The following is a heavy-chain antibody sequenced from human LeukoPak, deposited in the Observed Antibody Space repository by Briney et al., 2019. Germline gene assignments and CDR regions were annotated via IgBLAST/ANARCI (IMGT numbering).Heavy chain of an antibody. CDR3: ARDPRNDFWSGRHRFDP. CDR1: GFTFSSYS. D-gene: IGHD3-3*01. CDR2: ISSSSSTI. V-gene: IGHV3-48*02. J-gene: IGHJ5*02. Sequence: GGSLRLSCAVSGFTFSSYSMNWVRQAPGKGLEWVSYISSSSSTIYYADSVKGRFIISRDNAKNSLYLQMNSLRDEDTAVYYGARDPRNDFWSGRHRFDPWGQGTLVTVSS.